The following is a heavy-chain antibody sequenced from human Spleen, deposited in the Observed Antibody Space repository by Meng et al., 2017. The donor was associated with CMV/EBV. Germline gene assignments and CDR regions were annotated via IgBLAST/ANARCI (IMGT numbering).Heavy chain of an antibody. V-gene: IGHV3-23*01. J-gene: IGHJ4*02. CDR3: ARDLPIVVVPAAIGWGY. Sequence: GESLKISCAGSGFMFSSYSMTWVRQAPGKGLEWVSSIAISGGRTYYADSVKGRFTISRDNSKNTLYLQMNSLRAEDTAVYYCARDLPIVVVPAAIGWGYWGQGTLVTVSS. CDR2: IAISGGRT. CDR1: GFMFSSYS. D-gene: IGHD2-2*02.